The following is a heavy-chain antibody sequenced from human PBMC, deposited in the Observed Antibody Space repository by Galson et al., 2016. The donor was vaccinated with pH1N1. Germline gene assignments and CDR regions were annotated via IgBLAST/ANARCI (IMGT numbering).Heavy chain of an antibody. CDR3: AREDLVVGGGWDSGVDR. V-gene: IGHV4-31*11. CDR2: IHNSGTT. Sequence: TLSLTCAVSGGSFGSDGNYWSWIRQRPGRGLEWIGYIHNSGTTSYNPSLKSRLSISLDTSKNQFFLKLTSVTAEETSVYYCAREDLVVGGGWDSGVDRWGQGTTVTVSS. CDR1: GGSFGSDGNY. J-gene: IGHJ6*01. D-gene: IGHD2-21*01.